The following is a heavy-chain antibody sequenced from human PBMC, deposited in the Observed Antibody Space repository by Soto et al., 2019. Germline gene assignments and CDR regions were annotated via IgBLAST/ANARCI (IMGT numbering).Heavy chain of an antibody. Sequence: ASVKVSCKASGGTFSSYAISWVRQAPGQGLEWMGGIIPIFGTANYAQKFQGRVTITADESTSTAYMELSSLRSEDTAVYYCARGFPYYYDSSGYYYLDYWGQGTLVTVSS. CDR2: IIPIFGTA. J-gene: IGHJ4*02. CDR3: ARGFPYYYDSSGYYYLDY. CDR1: GGTFSSYA. V-gene: IGHV1-69*13. D-gene: IGHD3-22*01.